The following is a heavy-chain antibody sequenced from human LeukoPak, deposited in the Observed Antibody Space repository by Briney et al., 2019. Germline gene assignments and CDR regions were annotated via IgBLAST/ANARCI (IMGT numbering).Heavy chain of an antibody. CDR3: AKDSGLVRIYYYYGMDV. CDR1: GFTFSSYG. CDR2: ISYDGSNK. V-gene: IGHV3-30*18. J-gene: IGHJ6*02. Sequence: GGSLRLSCAASGFTFSSYGMHWVRQAPGKGLEWVAVISYDGSNKYYADSVKGRFTISRDNSKNTLFLQMNSLRAEDTAVYYCAKDSGLVRIYYYYGMDVWGQETTVTVSS. D-gene: IGHD3/OR15-3a*01.